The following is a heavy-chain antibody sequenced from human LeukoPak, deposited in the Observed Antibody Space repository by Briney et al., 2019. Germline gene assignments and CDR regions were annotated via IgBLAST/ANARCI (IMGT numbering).Heavy chain of an antibody. D-gene: IGHD2-2*01. CDR1: GGSIRNYY. J-gene: IGHJ3*02. CDR3: VRPPYCSDTSCYRAFDI. CDR2: IYYSGST. Sequence: PSETLSLTCTVSGGSIRNYYWSWIRQPPGKGLEWIGYIYYSGSTNYNPSLKSRVTISVDTSKNQFSLKLSSLTATDTAVYYCVRPPYCSDTSCYRAFDIWGQGTMVTVSS. V-gene: IGHV4-59*08.